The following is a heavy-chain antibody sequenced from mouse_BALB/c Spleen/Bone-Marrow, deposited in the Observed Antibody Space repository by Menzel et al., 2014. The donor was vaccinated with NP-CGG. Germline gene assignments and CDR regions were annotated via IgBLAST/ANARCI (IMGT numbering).Heavy chain of an antibody. Sequence: VQLVESGPGLVQPSQSLSTTCTVSGFSFXNYGVHWVRQSPGKGLEWLGVIWSGGSTDYNAAFISRLSISKDNSKSQVFFKMNSLQVNDTAIYYCARNPVGRNYFDYWGQGTTLTVSS. CDR1: GFSFXNYG. CDR2: IWSGGST. D-gene: IGHD4-1*01. V-gene: IGHV2-2*02. CDR3: ARNPVGRNYFDY. J-gene: IGHJ2*01.